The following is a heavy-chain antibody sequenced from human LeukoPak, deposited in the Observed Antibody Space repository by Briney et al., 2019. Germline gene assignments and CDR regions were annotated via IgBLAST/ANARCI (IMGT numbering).Heavy chain of an antibody. J-gene: IGHJ6*03. D-gene: IGHD5/OR15-5a*01. Sequence: GGSLRLSCAASGFTFSSYSMNWVRQAPGKGLEWVSSISSSGSTIYYADSVKGRFTISRDNAKNSLYLQMNSLRAEDTAVYYCARVSSLPYYYYMDVWGKGTTVTISS. CDR3: ARVSSLPYYYYMDV. CDR1: GFTFSSYS. V-gene: IGHV3-48*04. CDR2: ISSSGSTI.